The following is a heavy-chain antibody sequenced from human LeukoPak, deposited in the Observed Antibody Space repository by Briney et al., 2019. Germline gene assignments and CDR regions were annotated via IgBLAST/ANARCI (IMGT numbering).Heavy chain of an antibody. CDR2: IYYSGST. CDR1: GGSISSHY. Sequence: SETLSPTCTVSGGSISSHYWSWIRQPPGKGLEWIGYIYYSGSTNYNPSLKSRVTISVDTSKNQFSLKLSSVTAADTAVYYCARDSSSGYYPTDAFDIWGQGTMVTVSS. CDR3: ARDSSSGYYPTDAFDI. V-gene: IGHV4-59*11. J-gene: IGHJ3*02. D-gene: IGHD3-22*01.